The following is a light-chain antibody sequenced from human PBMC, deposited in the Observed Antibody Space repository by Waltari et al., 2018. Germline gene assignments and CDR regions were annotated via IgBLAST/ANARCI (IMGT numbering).Light chain of an antibody. CDR1: SGHSSNV. J-gene: IGLJ3*02. Sequence: QLVLTQSPSASASLGASVKLTCTLSSGHSSNVIAWLQQQPEKGPRYLMKVNSEGSNSKGDKIPDRFSGSSSGAEHYLTISSLQSEDEADYYCQTGGHGTWVFGGGTKLTVL. CDR2: VNSEGSN. CDR3: QTGGHGTWV. V-gene: IGLV4-69*01.